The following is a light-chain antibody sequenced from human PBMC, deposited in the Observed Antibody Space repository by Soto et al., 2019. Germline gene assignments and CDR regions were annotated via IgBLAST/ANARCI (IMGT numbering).Light chain of an antibody. Sequence: DIQMTQSPSSLSASVGDRVTVTCQASQDIRKYFIWYQQKPGKATKLLIYDASKVETGVPSRFSGSGSGTEFTITISSLQPEDFATYYCQQLNGYPITFGQGTRLEIK. CDR1: QDIRKY. V-gene: IGKV1-33*01. CDR2: DAS. CDR3: QQLNGYPIT. J-gene: IGKJ5*01.